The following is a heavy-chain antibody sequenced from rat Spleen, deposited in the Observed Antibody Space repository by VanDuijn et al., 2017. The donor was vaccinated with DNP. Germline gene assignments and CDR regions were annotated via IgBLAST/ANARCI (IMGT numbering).Heavy chain of an antibody. CDR2: IQSGGNT. Sequence: QVQLKESGPGLVQPSETLSLTCTVAGFPLTSSNVHWVRQPPGKGLEWMGRIQSGGNTDYNSGLKSRLSIIRDTSKSQVFLKMNSVQTEDTAMYFCAVLGRYYWGHGVMVTVSS. CDR3: AVLGRYY. V-gene: IGHV2-27*01. CDR1: GFPLTSSN. J-gene: IGHJ2*01.